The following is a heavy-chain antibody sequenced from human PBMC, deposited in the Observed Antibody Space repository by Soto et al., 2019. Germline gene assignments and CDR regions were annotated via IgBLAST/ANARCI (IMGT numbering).Heavy chain of an antibody. J-gene: IGHJ4*02. Sequence: EVQLLESGGGLVQPGGSLRLSCAASGFTFSSYGMSWVRQAPGKGLEWVSAISSSGGSAYYADSVKGRFTISRDNSKNTLYLQMNSQRAEDTAVYYCARGATSPSYWGQGTLVTVSS. CDR3: ARGATSPSY. V-gene: IGHV3-23*01. CDR1: GFTFSSYG. CDR2: ISSSGGSA.